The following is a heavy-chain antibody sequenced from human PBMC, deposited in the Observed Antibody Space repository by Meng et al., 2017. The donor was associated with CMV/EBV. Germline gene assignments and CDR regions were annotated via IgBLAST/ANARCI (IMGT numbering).Heavy chain of an antibody. CDR2: IYSGGST. CDR1: GFTVSSHY. V-gene: IGHV3-66*02. J-gene: IGHJ4*02. CDR3: VRDRY. Sequence: GESLKISCAASGFTVSSHYMSWVRQAPGKGLEWVSVIYSGGSTYYADSVKGRFTIYRDNYKNTLYLQMNSLRAEDTAVYYCVRDRYWGQGTLVTVSS.